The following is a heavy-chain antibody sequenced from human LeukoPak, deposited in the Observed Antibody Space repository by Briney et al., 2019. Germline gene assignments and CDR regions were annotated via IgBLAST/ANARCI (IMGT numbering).Heavy chain of an antibody. CDR1: GFTFSSYE. CDR2: ISGSGGST. D-gene: IGHD3-9*01. CDR3: AKDRVDSYYDILTGHTPLPGS. Sequence: AGGSLRLSCAASGFTFSSYEMNWVRQAPGKGLEWVSAISGSGGSTYYADSVKGRFTISRDNSKNTLYLQMNSLRAEDTAVYYCAKDRVDSYYDILTGHTPLPGSWGQGTLVTVSS. V-gene: IGHV3-23*01. J-gene: IGHJ4*02.